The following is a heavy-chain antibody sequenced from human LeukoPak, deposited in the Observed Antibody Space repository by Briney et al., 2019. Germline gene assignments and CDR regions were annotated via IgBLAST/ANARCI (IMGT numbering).Heavy chain of an antibody. CDR2: INPSGGST. CDR3: ARDYDILTGYYNPDY. Sequence: GASVKVSCKASGYTFTSYYMHWVRQAPGQGLEWMGIINPSGGSTSYAQKFQGRVTMTRDTSTSTVYMELSSLRSEDTAVYYCARDYDILTGYYNPDYWGQGTLVTVSS. J-gene: IGHJ4*02. CDR1: GYTFTSYY. D-gene: IGHD3-9*01. V-gene: IGHV1-46*01.